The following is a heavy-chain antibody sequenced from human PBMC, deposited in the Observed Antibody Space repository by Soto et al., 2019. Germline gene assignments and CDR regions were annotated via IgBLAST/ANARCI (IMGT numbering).Heavy chain of an antibody. CDR3: AKFGYSFTYLPFDS. V-gene: IGHV4-39*01. J-gene: IGHJ4*02. CDR2: IYFNGNT. Sequence: QLQLQESGPGLVKPSETLSLTCTVSGGSISTSSYYWGWFRQPPGNGMEWIGNIYFNGNTYYSPSLKSRVIISVSTSKTQCYLNLSSVTAADTAVYYCAKFGYSFTYLPFDSWGLGTLVAVSS. CDR1: GGSISTSSYY. D-gene: IGHD5-18*01.